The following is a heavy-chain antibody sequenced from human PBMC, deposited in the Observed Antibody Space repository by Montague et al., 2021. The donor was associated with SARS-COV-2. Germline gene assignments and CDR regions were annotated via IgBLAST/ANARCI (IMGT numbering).Heavy chain of an antibody. V-gene: IGHV2-5*02. CDR3: AHRRGLLLSDAFDI. CDR1: GFPLSTSGVG. Sequence: PALVKPTQTLTLTCTFSGFPLSTSGVGVGWIRQPPGKALEWLALIYWDDDKRYSPSLKSRLTITKDTSKNQVVLTMTNMDPVDTATYYCAHRRGLLLSDAFDIWGHGTMVTVSS. CDR2: IYWDDDK. J-gene: IGHJ3*02. D-gene: IGHD1-26*01.